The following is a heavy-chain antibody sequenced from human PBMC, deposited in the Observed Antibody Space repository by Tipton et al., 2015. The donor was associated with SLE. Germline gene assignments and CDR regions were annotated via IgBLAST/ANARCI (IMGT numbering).Heavy chain of an antibody. V-gene: IGHV3-64D*08. CDR2: ISSNGGST. D-gene: IGHD1-14*01. CDR3: GSTGDYYYYGMDV. Sequence: SLRLSCAASGFTFSSYAMHWVRQAPGKGLEYVSAISSNGGSTYYADSVKGRFTISRDNSKNTLYLQMSSLRAEDTAVYYCGSTGDYYYYGMDVWGQGTTVTVSS. J-gene: IGHJ6*02. CDR1: GFTFSSYA.